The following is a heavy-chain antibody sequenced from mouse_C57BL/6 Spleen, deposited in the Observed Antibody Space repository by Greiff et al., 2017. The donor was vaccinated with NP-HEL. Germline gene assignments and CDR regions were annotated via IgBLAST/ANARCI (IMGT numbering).Heavy chain of an antibody. V-gene: IGHV1-39*01. J-gene: IGHJ2*01. CDR3: GRIGDTTTYYYDY. D-gene: IGHD1-1*01. CDR2: INPNYGTT. Sequence: VQLKQSGPELVKPGASVKISCKASGYTFTDYYMNWVKQSNGKSLEWIGVINPNYGTTSSNQKFKGKATLTVDQSSSTAYLQLNSLTSEDAAVDYCGRIGDTTTYYYDYWGQGTTLTVSS. CDR1: GYTFTDYY.